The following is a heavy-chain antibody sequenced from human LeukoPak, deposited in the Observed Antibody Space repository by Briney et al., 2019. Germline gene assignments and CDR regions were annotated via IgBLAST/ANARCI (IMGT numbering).Heavy chain of an antibody. D-gene: IGHD3-22*01. CDR3: ARVTRYYCDSSGYPPDP. CDR1: GGSISSSSYY. J-gene: IGHJ5*02. Sequence: SETLSLTCTVSGGSISSSSYYWGWIRQPPGKGLEWIGSIYYSGSTYYNPSLKSRVTISVDTSKNQFSLKLSSVTAADTAVYYCARVTRYYCDSSGYPPDPWGQGTLVTVSS. CDR2: IYYSGST. V-gene: IGHV4-39*01.